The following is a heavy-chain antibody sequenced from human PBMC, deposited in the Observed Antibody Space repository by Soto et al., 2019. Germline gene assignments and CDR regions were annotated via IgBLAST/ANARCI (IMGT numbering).Heavy chain of an antibody. V-gene: IGHV3-15*01. Sequence: GGSLRLSCAASGFTFSNAWMSWVRQAPGKGLEWVGRIKSKTDGGTTDYAEPVKGRFTISRDDSKNTLYLQMNSLKTEDTAVYYCTTHSSRYSSSWYGWGQGTLVTVSS. CDR1: GFTFSNAW. D-gene: IGHD6-13*01. CDR3: TTHSSRYSSSWYG. CDR2: IKSKTDGGTT. J-gene: IGHJ4*02.